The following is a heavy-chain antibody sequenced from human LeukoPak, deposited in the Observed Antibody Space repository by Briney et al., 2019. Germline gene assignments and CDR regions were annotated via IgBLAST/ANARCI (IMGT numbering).Heavy chain of an antibody. J-gene: IGHJ6*03. CDR2: IYYSGST. CDR1: GGSISSYY. Sequence: SETLSLTCTVSGGSISSYYWSWIRQPPGKGLEWIGYIYYSGSTNYNPSLKSRVTISVDTSKNQFSLKLRSVTAADTAVYYCARGYSGSYYHYYYYMDVWGKGTTVTVSS. V-gene: IGHV4-59*01. CDR3: ARGYSGSYYHYYYYMDV. D-gene: IGHD1-26*01.